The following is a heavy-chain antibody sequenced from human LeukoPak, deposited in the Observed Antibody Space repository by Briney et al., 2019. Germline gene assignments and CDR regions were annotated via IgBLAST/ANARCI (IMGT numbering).Heavy chain of an antibody. V-gene: IGHV3-7*05. Sequence: TGGSLRLSCAAAGFTFSSYWMNWVRQAPGQGLEWVATIKQDRSEKYYVDSLKGRFTISRDNAKNSLYLQMNNLRAEDTAVYYCATSRTLDHWGQGTLVIVSS. CDR2: IKQDRSEK. CDR1: GFTFSSYW. CDR3: ATSRTLDH. J-gene: IGHJ1*01. D-gene: IGHD3-9*01.